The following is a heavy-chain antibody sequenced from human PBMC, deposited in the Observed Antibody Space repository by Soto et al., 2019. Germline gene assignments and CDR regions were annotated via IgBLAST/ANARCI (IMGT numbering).Heavy chain of an antibody. CDR1: GFTFSSYA. J-gene: IGHJ4*02. CDR3: AKDQKQWLVLQPKPLDY. Sequence: EVQLLESGGGLVQPGGSLRLSCAASGFTFSSYAMSWVRQAPGKGLEWVSAISGSGGSTYYADSVKGRFTISRDNSKNTLYLQMNSLRAEDTAVYYCAKDQKQWLVLQPKPLDYWGQGTLVTVSS. V-gene: IGHV3-23*01. CDR2: ISGSGGST. D-gene: IGHD6-19*01.